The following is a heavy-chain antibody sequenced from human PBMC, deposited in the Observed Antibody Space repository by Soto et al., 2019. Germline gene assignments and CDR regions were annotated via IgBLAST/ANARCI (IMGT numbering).Heavy chain of an antibody. CDR3: ARLAGPEDCTGCPRHEFDP. CDR2: IIPIFGTA. D-gene: IGHD2-2*01. Sequence: QVQLVQSGAEVKKPGSSVKVSCKASGGTFSSYAISWVRQAPGQGLEWMGGIIPIFGTANYAQKFQGRVTITADESTSTAYMELSSLRSEDTAVYYCARLAGPEDCTGCPRHEFDPWGQGTLVTVSS. CDR1: GGTFSSYA. V-gene: IGHV1-69*01. J-gene: IGHJ5*02.